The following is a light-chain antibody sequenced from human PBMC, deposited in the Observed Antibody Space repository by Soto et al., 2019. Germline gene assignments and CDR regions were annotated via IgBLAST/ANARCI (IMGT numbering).Light chain of an antibody. CDR2: DAS. CDR3: QQYNSFPLT. V-gene: IGKV1-5*01. J-gene: IGKJ4*01. Sequence: DIQMTQSPSTLSASVGDRVTITCRASQSISSWLTWYQQKSGEAPKVLIYDASSLGSGVPSRFSGSGSGTKFNLTISSLQPDDFATYYCQQYNSFPLTFGGGTKVDIK. CDR1: QSISSW.